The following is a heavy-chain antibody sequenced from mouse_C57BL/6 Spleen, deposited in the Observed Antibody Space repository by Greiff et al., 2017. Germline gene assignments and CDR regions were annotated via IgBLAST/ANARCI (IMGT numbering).Heavy chain of an antibody. V-gene: IGHV1-59*01. D-gene: IGHD1-1*01. Sequence: QVQLQQPGAELVRPGTSVKLSCKASGYTFTSYWMHWVKQRPGQGLEWIGVIDPSDSYTNYNQKFKGKATLTVDTSSSTAYMQLSSLTSEDSAVYYCARRLYYGRSYEAMDYWGQGTSVTVSS. J-gene: IGHJ4*01. CDR2: IDPSDSYT. CDR3: ARRLYYGRSYEAMDY. CDR1: GYTFTSYW.